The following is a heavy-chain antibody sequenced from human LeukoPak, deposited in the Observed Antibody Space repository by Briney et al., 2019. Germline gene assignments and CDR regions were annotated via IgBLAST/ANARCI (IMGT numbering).Heavy chain of an antibody. V-gene: IGHV3-30*04. D-gene: IGHD3-10*01. CDR2: ISYDGSNK. Sequence: PGGSLRLSCAASGFTFSSYAMHWVRQAPGKGLEWVAVISYDGSNKYYADSVKGRFTISRDNSKNTLYLQMNSLRAEDTAVYYCAKLAKYFYGAETFYFFEHWGQGTPVTASS. CDR3: AKLAKYFYGAETFYFFEH. CDR1: GFTFSSYA. J-gene: IGHJ4*02.